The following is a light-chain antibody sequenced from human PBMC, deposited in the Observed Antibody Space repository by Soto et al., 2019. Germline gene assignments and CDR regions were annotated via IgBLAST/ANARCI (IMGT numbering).Light chain of an antibody. CDR1: RSDIGDSNF. V-gene: IGLV2-14*01. J-gene: IGLJ2*01. CDR2: EVN. Sequence: QSVLTQPDSVSGSAGQSVTISCTGPRSDIGDSNFISWYQHSPGKAPRLLIYEVNNRPSGVSRRFSGSKAVNTSSLTISGLLDDDEADYFCASFRSGTILVFGSGTNLTVL. CDR3: ASFRSGTILV.